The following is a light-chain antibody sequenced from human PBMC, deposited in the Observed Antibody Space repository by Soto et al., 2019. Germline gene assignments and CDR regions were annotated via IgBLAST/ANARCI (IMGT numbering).Light chain of an antibody. Sequence: EVVMTQSPATLSVSPGESATLSCRASQGIGGTLAWYQHKPGQTPRLLIYDTSTRATGVPTRFSGSRSGAEFTLTINSLQSEDFAVYYCQPYNNWPLTFGGGTKVDI. V-gene: IGKV3-15*01. CDR3: QPYNNWPLT. CDR1: QGIGGT. J-gene: IGKJ4*01. CDR2: DTS.